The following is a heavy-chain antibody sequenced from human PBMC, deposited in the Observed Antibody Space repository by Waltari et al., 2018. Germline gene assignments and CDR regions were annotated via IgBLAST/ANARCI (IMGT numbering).Heavy chain of an antibody. D-gene: IGHD3-10*01. CDR2: INQDGSEK. CDR1: GFTFSGYW. Sequence: EVQLVESGGGLVQPGGSLSLSCAASGFTFSGYWMLWVRQAPGQGLEWVAHINQDGSEKSYVASVKGRFTISRDNAKQSLYLQMNSLRPDDTAIYYCARLRGANDWGQGTLVTVSS. CDR3: ARLRGAND. J-gene: IGHJ4*02. V-gene: IGHV3-7*01.